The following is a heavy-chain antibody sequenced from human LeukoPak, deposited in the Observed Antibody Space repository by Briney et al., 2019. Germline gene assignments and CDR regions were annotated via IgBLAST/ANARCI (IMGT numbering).Heavy chain of an antibody. D-gene: IGHD3-10*01. CDR2: TKSKGDGETT. CDR1: GFTFTNAW. V-gene: IGHV3-15*01. J-gene: IGHJ4*02. Sequence: PGESLRLSCAASGFTFTNAWMNWVRQAPGKGLAWVGRTKSKGDGETTDCTAPVKGRFTMSRDDSKATLYLQMNYLEAEDTAVYYCTTDLGLTMIRGVIVSWGQGALVTVSS. CDR3: TTDLGLTMIRGVIVS.